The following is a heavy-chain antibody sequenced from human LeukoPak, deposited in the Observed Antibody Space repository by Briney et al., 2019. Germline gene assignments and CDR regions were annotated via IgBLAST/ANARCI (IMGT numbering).Heavy chain of an antibody. D-gene: IGHD3-16*02. CDR2: INHSGST. CDR3: ARARYDYVWGSYRVPVYFDY. CDR1: GGSISSYY. V-gene: IGHV4-34*01. J-gene: IGHJ4*02. Sequence: SETLSLTCTVSGGSISSYYWSWIRQPPGKGLEWIGEINHSGSTNYNPSLKSRVTISVDTSKNQFSLKLSSVTAADTAVYYCARARYDYVWGSYRVPVYFDYWGQGTLVTVSS.